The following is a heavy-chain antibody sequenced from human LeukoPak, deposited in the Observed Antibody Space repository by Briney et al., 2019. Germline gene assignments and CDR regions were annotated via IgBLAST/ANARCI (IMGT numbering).Heavy chain of an antibody. D-gene: IGHD2-2*01. J-gene: IGHJ4*02. CDR2: ITGSSGYI. CDR3: ATTGHCGSSSCAIDY. CDR1: GFTFTSYT. Sequence: KPGGSLRLSCAASGFTFTSYTMNWVRQAPGKGLEWVSSITGSSGYISYADSVKGRFTISRANAKNSLYLQMNSLRGEDTAMYYCATTGHCGSSSCAIDYWGQGTLVSVSS. V-gene: IGHV3-21*01.